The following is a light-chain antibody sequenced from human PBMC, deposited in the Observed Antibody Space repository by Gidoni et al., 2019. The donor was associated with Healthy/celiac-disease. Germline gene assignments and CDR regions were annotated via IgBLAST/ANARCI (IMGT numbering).Light chain of an antibody. CDR1: SSHIGAGYD. J-gene: IGLJ2*01. V-gene: IGLV1-40*01. CDR3: QSYDSSLSGSV. CDR2: GNN. Sequence: QSVLTQPPSVSGAPGQRVTIPCTGSSSHIGAGYDVHWYQQLPGTAPKLLIYGNNYRPSGVPDRFSGSKSGTSASLAITGLQAEDEADYYCQSYDSSLSGSVFGGGTKLTVL.